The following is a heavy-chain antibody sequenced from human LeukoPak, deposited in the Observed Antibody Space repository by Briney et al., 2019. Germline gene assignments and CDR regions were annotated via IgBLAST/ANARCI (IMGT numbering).Heavy chain of an antibody. V-gene: IGHV1-46*01. CDR1: GYTFTSYY. Sequence: ASVKVSCKASGYTFTSYYMHWVRQAPGQELEWMGIINPSGGSTNYAQKFQGRVTMTRDMSTSTVYMELSSLRSEDTAVYYCARDEGCSSTSCLFDYWGQGTLVTVSS. CDR2: INPSGGST. CDR3: ARDEGCSSTSCLFDY. J-gene: IGHJ4*02. D-gene: IGHD2-2*01.